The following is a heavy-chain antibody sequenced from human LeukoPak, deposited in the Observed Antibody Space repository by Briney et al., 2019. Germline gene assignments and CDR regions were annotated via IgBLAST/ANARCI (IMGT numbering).Heavy chain of an antibody. CDR1: GGSVSSYY. Sequence: PSETLSLTCTVSGGSVSSYYWSWIRQPPGKGLEWIGYIYYSGRVNYNPSLKSRVTISVDTSKNQFSLKLSSVTAADTAVYYCARDRGATMPFPMYNWFDPWGQGTLVTVSS. J-gene: IGHJ5*02. V-gene: IGHV4-59*02. D-gene: IGHD2-2*01. CDR3: ARDRGATMPFPMYNWFDP. CDR2: IYYSGRV.